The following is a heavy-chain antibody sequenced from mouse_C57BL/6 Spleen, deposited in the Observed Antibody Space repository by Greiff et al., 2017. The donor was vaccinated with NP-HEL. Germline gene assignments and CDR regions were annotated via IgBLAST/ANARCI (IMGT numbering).Heavy chain of an antibody. D-gene: IGHD2-12*01. Sequence: EVKVVESGGGLVKPGGSLKLSCAASGFTFSSYAMSWVRQTPEKRLEWVATISDGGSYTYYPDNVKGRFTISRDNAKNNLYLQMSHLKAEDTAMYYCAREGGYSQDAMDYWGQGTSVTVSS. CDR1: GFTFSSYA. CDR2: ISDGGSYT. J-gene: IGHJ4*01. CDR3: AREGGYSQDAMDY. V-gene: IGHV5-4*01.